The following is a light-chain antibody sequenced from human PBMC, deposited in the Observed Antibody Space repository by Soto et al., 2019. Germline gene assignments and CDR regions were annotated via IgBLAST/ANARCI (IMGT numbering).Light chain of an antibody. V-gene: IGKV3-11*01. CDR1: QSVXSY. J-gene: IGKJ5*01. CDR2: DDS. Sequence: IWLTQSTSTLSLSPGDRATLTCRASQSVXSYFGWYQRKPGQAPRLLSXDDSNRATGIPARFIGGGSGKDFTLTIDNLEPEDFAMYYCQQRSKWPTITFGQGTRLEIK. CDR3: QQRSKWPTIT.